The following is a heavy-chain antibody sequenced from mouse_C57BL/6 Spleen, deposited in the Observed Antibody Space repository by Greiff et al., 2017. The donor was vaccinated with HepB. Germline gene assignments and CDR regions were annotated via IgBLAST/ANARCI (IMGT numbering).Heavy chain of an antibody. J-gene: IGHJ2*01. CDR2: IYPGDGDT. V-gene: IGHV1-82*01. D-gene: IGHD2-3*01. CDR3: ASLDGYYEDDFDY. CDR1: GYAFSSSW. Sequence: VQLQQSGPELVKPGASVKLSCKASGYAFSSSWMNWVKQRPGKGLEWIGRIYPGDGDTNYNGKFKGKATLTADKSSSTAYMQLSSLTSEDSAVYFCASLDGYYEDDFDYWGQGTTLTVSS.